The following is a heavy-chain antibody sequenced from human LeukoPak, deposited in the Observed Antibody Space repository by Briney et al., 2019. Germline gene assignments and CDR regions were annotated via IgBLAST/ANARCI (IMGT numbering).Heavy chain of an antibody. D-gene: IGHD6-13*01. V-gene: IGHV1-69*05. CDR1: GGTFGSYA. CDR2: IIPIFGTA. J-gene: IGHJ4*02. Sequence: SVKVSCKASGGTFGSYAISWVRQAPGQGLEWMGRIIPIFGTANYAQKFQGRVTITTDESTSTAYMELSSLRSEDTAVYYCAREIAAAGTYFDYWGQGTLVTVSS. CDR3: AREIAAAGTYFDY.